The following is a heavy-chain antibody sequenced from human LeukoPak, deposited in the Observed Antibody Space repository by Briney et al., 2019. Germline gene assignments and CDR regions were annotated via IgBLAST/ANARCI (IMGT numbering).Heavy chain of an antibody. V-gene: IGHV1-69*05. D-gene: IGHD3-10*01. CDR2: IIPIFGTA. CDR3: ASDDGSGSYHNWFDP. Sequence: SAKVSCKASGGTFSSYAISWVRQAPGQGLEWMGGIIPIFGTANYAQKFQGRVTITTDESTSTAYMELSSLRSEDTAVYYCASDDGSGSYHNWFDPWGQGTLVTVSS. J-gene: IGHJ5*02. CDR1: GGTFSSYA.